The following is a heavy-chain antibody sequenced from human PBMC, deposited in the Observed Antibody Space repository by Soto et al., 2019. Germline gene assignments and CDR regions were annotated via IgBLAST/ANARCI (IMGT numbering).Heavy chain of an antibody. CDR2: INSDGSSI. J-gene: IGHJ3*02. Sequence: SLRLSCAASGFTFSSDWMHWVRQAPGKGLVWVSRINSDGSSISYADSVKGRFTISRDNAKNTLYLQMNSLRAEDTAVYYCARNHYLMSVGLAAFDIWGQGTMVTVSS. CDR3: ARNHYLMSVGLAAFDI. CDR1: GFTFSSDW. D-gene: IGHD1-26*01. V-gene: IGHV3-74*01.